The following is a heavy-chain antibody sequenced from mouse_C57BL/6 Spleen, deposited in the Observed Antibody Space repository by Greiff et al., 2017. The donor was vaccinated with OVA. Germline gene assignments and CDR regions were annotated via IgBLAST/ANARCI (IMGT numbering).Heavy chain of an antibody. CDR1: GYTFTDYY. J-gene: IGHJ4*01. Sequence: EVQLQQSGPELVKPGASVKISCKASGYTFTDYYMNWVKQSHGKSLEWIGDINPNNGGTSYNQKFKGKATLTVDKSSSTAYMELRSLTSEDSAVYYCAREGTGGDYWGQGTSVTVSS. CDR3: AREGTGGDY. V-gene: IGHV1-26*01. CDR2: INPNNGGT.